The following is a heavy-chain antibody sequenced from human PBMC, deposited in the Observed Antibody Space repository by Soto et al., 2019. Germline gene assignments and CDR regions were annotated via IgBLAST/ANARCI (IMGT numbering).Heavy chain of an antibody. J-gene: IGHJ5*02. CDR1: GGTFSSYA. D-gene: IGHD3-10*01. CDR3: ARAVQPYYYGSGSEYNWFDP. CDR2: IIPIFGTA. V-gene: IGHV1-69*13. Sequence: GASVKVSCKASGGTFSSYAISWVRQAPGQGLEWMGGIIPIFGTANYAQKFQGRVTITADESTSTAYMELSSLRSEDTVVYYCARAVQPYYYGSGSEYNWFDPWGQGTLVTVSS.